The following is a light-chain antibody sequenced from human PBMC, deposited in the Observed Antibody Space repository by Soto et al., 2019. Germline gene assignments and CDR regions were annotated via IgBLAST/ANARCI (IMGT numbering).Light chain of an antibody. V-gene: IGLV2-14*01. CDR3: SSYATSSTPHYV. CDR2: EDT. J-gene: IGLJ1*01. Sequence: QSLLTQPASVSGSPGQSITISCTGTSSDVGGYNYVSWYQQHPGKAPKLMIYEDTNRPSGVSNRFSGSKSGNTASLTISGLQAEDEADYYCSSYATSSTPHYVFGTGTKLTVL. CDR1: SSDVGGYNY.